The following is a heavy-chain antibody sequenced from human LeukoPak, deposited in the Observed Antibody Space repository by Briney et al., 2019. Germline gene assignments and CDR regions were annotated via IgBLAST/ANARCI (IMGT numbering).Heavy chain of an antibody. CDR1: GGSLSSSSYY. CDR3: ARGRGRFGELIGY. D-gene: IGHD3-10*01. Sequence: SETLSLTCTVSGGSLSSSSYYWGWIRQPPGKGLEWIGYIYYSGSTNYNPSLKSRVTISVDTSKNQFSLKLSSVTAADTAVYYCARGRGRFGELIGYWGQGTLVTVSS. CDR2: IYYSGST. J-gene: IGHJ4*02. V-gene: IGHV4-61*01.